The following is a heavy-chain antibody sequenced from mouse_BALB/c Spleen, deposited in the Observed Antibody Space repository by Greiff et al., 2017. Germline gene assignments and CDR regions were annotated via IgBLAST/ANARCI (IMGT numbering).Heavy chain of an antibody. CDR2: ISSGGSYT. CDR1: GFTFSSYA. J-gene: IGHJ2*01. Sequence: EVKLVESGGGLVKPGGSLKLSCAASGFTFSSYAMSWVRQSPEKRLEWVAEISSGGSYTYYPDTVTGRFTISRDNAKNTLYLEMSSLRSEDTAMYYCARGGGSYYFDYWGQGTTLTVSS. V-gene: IGHV5-9-4*01. CDR3: ARGGGSYYFDY.